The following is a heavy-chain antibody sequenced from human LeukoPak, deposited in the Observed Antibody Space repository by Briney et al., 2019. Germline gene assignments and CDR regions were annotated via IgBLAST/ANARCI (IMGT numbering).Heavy chain of an antibody. J-gene: IGHJ4*02. CDR3: ARGRAAAVSWYFDY. V-gene: IGHV3-30*04. CDR1: GFTFSSYA. Sequence: PGGSLRLSCAASGFTFSSYAMRWVRQAPGKGLEWVAVISYDGSNKYYADSVKGRFTISRDNSKNTLYLQMNSLRAEGTAVYYCARGRAAAVSWYFDYWGQGTLVTVSS. D-gene: IGHD6-13*01. CDR2: ISYDGSNK.